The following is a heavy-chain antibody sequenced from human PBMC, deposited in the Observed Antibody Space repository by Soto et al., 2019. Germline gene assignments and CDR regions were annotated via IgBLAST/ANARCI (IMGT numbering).Heavy chain of an antibody. J-gene: IGHJ4*02. CDR2: INAGNGNT. CDR3: ARGRSTAAGHY. D-gene: IGHD6-13*01. CDR1: GYTFTSYA. Sequence: GASVKVSCTASGYTFTSYAMHWVRQAPGQRLEWMGWINAGNGNTKYSQKFQGRVTITRDTSASTAYMELSSLRSEDTAVYYCARGRSTAAGHYWGQGTLVTVSS. V-gene: IGHV1-3*01.